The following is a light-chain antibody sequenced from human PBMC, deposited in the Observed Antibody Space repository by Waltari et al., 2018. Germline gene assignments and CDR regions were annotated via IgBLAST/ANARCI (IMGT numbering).Light chain of an antibody. V-gene: IGKV3-20*01. CDR1: PSVRRT. Sequence: EIVFTQSPGTLSLAPGGRATLSCRASPSVRRTLAWYQQKPGQAPSLLIYAASTRATGIPDRFSGSGSGTDFSLTISRLEPEDFAVYYCQHYVHLPATFGQGTKVEIK. CDR2: AAS. CDR3: QHYVHLPAT. J-gene: IGKJ1*01.